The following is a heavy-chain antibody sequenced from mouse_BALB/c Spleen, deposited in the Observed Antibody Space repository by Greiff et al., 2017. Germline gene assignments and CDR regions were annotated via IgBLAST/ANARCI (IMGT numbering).Heavy chain of an antibody. Sequence: EVQLVESGPGLVKPSQSLSLTCTVTGYSITSYYAWNWIRQFPGNKLEWMGYISYSGSTSYNPSLKSRISITRDTSKNQFFLQLNSVTTEDTATYYCARKGGSSWFAYWGQGTLVTVSA. CDR2: ISYSGST. CDR1: GYSITSYYA. CDR3: ARKGGSSWFAY. J-gene: IGHJ3*01. V-gene: IGHV3-2*02.